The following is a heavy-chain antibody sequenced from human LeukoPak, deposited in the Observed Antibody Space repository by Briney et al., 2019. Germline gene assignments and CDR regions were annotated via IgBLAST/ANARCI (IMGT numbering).Heavy chain of an antibody. CDR3: AKDWGQRGVGATLGH. V-gene: IGHV3-21*01. CDR1: GFTVSSND. Sequence: GGSLRLSCAASGFTVSSNDMSWVRQAPGKGPEWVSSISSSSTYIYYADSLKGRFTISRDNAKNSLYLQMNSLRDEDTAVYYCAKDWGQRGVGATLGHWGQGTLVIVSS. D-gene: IGHD1-26*01. CDR2: ISSSSTYI. J-gene: IGHJ4*02.